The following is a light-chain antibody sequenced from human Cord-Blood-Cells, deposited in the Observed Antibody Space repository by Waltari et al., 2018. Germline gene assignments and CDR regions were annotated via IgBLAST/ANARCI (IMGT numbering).Light chain of an antibody. V-gene: IGKV3-11*01. CDR2: DAS. Sequence: EIVLTQSPATLSLSPGERATLSCRASQSVSSYLAWYQQKPGQAPRLLMYDASNRATGIPARFVGSGAGKDFTLTISSLEPEDFAVYYCQQRSNWPLTFGGGNKVEIK. J-gene: IGKJ4*01. CDR1: QSVSSY. CDR3: QQRSNWPLT.